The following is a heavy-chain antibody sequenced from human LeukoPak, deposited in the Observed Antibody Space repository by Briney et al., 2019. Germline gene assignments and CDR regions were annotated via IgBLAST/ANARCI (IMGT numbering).Heavy chain of an antibody. Sequence: PSETLSLTCAVYGGSFSGYYWSWIRQPPGKGLEWIGEINHSGSTNYNPSLKSRVTISVDTSKNQFSLKLSSVTAADTAVYYCARTYDILTGYHYYYYMDVWGKGTTVTVSS. V-gene: IGHV4-34*01. D-gene: IGHD3-9*01. CDR3: ARTYDILTGYHYYYYMDV. CDR2: INHSGST. CDR1: GGSFSGYY. J-gene: IGHJ6*03.